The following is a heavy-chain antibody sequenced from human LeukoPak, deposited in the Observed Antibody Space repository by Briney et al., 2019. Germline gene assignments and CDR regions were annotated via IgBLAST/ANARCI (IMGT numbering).Heavy chain of an antibody. CDR2: VYYSRST. J-gene: IGHJ6*03. Sequence: SETLSLTCSVSGGSISSYYWSWIWKPPATGLERVGYVYYSRSTNYHPSLKSRVTISVDTSKNLFSLKRSSVTAADTAVYYCARRGSSPYYYYMDVWGKGTTVTISS. CDR3: ARRGSSPYYYYMDV. V-gene: IGHV4-59*13. CDR1: GGSISSYY. D-gene: IGHD3-10*01.